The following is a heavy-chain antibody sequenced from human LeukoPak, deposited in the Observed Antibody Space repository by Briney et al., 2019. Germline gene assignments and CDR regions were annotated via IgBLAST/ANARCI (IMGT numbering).Heavy chain of an antibody. J-gene: IGHJ4*02. CDR1: GFTFSSYA. CDR3: ARLGTYGDYFDY. V-gene: IGHV3-48*04. D-gene: IGHD1-26*01. CDR2: ISSGTSII. Sequence: GSLRLSCATSGFTFSSYAMSWVRQAPGKGLEWVSYISSGTSIIYYADSVKGRFTISRDNAKNSLYLQMNSLRAGDTAMYYCARLGTYGDYFDYWGQGTLVTVSS.